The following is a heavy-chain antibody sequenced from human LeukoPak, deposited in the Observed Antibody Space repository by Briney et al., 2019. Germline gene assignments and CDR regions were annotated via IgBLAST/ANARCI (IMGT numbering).Heavy chain of an antibody. Sequence: PGRSLRLSCVASGFTFSSHVMGWVRQAPGKGLEWVAIIKQDGSERYYVDSVKGRFTISRDNSRNSLYLQMDILRAEDTAVYYCARDYGDYSSYFQHWGQGTLVTVSS. CDR1: GFTFSSHV. CDR3: ARDYGDYSSYFQH. CDR2: IKQDGSER. J-gene: IGHJ1*01. V-gene: IGHV3-7*01. D-gene: IGHD4-17*01.